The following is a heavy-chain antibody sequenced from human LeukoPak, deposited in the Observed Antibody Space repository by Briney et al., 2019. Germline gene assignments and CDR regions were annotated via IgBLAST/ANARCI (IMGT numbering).Heavy chain of an antibody. J-gene: IGHJ4*02. D-gene: IGHD4-17*01. V-gene: IGHV3-7*03. CDR1: GFTFSNYW. CDR2: IKLDGTEK. CDR3: ARSHYGDYS. Sequence: GGSLRLSCAASGFTFSNYWMTWVRQAPGKGLEWVANIKLDGTEKKYVDSVKGRFTISRDNAKNSLYLQLNSLRAEDTAVYYCARSHYGDYSWGQGTLVTVSS.